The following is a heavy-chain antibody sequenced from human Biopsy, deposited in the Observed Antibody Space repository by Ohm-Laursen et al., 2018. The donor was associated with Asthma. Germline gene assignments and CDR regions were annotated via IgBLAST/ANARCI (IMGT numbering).Heavy chain of an antibody. V-gene: IGHV4-59*12. CDR2: IHYSGST. Sequence: SETLSLTCTVSGVSIRSYYWTWIRQPPGKGLEWIGNIHYSGSTYYNPSLKSRVSISLDTSKNQFSLSLTSVTAADTAVYYCARTTYGDDGFDPWGQGTLVTVSS. D-gene: IGHD4-17*01. CDR3: ARTTYGDDGFDP. J-gene: IGHJ5*02. CDR1: GVSIRSYY.